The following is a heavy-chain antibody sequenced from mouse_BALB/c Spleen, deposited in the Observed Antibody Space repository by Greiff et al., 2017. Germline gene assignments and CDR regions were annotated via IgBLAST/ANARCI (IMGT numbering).Heavy chain of an antibody. V-gene: IGHV14-4*02. Sequence: VHVKQSGAELVRSGASVKLSCTASGFNIKDYYMHWVKQRPEQGLEWIGWIDPENGDTEYAPKFQGKATMTADTSSNTAYLQLSSLTSEDTAVYYCNAELPFDYWGQGTTLTVSS. CDR2: IDPENGDT. D-gene: IGHD4-1*01. CDR1: GFNIKDYY. J-gene: IGHJ2*01. CDR3: NAELPFDY.